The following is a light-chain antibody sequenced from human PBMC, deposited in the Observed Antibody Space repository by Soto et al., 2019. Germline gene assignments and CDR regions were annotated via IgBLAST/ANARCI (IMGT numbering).Light chain of an antibody. CDR2: AAS. J-gene: IGKJ4*01. V-gene: IGKV1-9*01. Sequence: IQLTQSPSSLSASVGDRATITCRPSQGRSSYLGRYQQKPGKAPNLLIYAASTLQSGVPSRFSGGGSGTDFTLTISSLQPEDFATYYCQQVNVYPSTFGGGTKVDIK. CDR1: QGRSSY. CDR3: QQVNVYPST.